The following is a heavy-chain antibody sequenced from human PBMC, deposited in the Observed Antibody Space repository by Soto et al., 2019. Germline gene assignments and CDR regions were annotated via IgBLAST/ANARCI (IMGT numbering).Heavy chain of an antibody. V-gene: IGHV4-59*01. J-gene: IGHJ6*02. CDR2: IYYSGST. CDR1: GASITNCD. Sequence: SETLSLTCTVSGASITNCDWSWIRQPPGKGLEWIAYIYYSGSTNYNPSLKSRVTISIDTSRTQFSLKLSSVTAADTAMYYCARSMDTGYYYYGMDVWGQGTTVTVSS. CDR3: ARSMDTGYYYYGMDV.